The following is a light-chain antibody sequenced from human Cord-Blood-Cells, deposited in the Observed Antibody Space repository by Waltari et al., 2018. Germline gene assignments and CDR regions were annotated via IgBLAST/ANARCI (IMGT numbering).Light chain of an antibody. J-gene: IGLJ3*02. CDR2: YDS. V-gene: IGLV3-21*04. CDR3: QVWDSSSDHWV. CDR1: TLGSKS. Sequence: SYVLPQPPSVSVAPVQTARITRGENTLGSKSVHWSQQKPRQAPWPVIYYDSDRPSWIPGRFSGSNSGNTATLTISRVEAGDEADYYCQVWDSSSDHWVFGGGTKLTVL.